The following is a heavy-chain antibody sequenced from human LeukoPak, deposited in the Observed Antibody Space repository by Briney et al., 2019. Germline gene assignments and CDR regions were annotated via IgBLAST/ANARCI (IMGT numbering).Heavy chain of an antibody. CDR3: ARGSTMVRGAFDY. V-gene: IGHV4-39*07. Sequence: SETLSLTCTVSGGPISSSSYYWGWIRQPPGKGLEWIGSIYYSGSTYYNPSLKSRVTISVDTSKNQFSLKLSSVTAADTAVYYCARGSTMVRGAFDYWGQGTLVTVSS. CDR2: IYYSGST. J-gene: IGHJ4*02. CDR1: GGPISSSSYY. D-gene: IGHD3-10*01.